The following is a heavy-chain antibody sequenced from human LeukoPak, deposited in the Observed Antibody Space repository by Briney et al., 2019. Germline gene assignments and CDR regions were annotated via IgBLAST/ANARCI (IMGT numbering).Heavy chain of an antibody. CDR1: GYAFSDYY. CDR2: INPNSGGT. CDR3: ARDLEAAGELDY. V-gene: IGHV1-2*02. D-gene: IGHD6-13*01. J-gene: IGHJ4*02. Sequence: ASVKVSCKASGYAFSDYYMHWVRQAPGQGLEWMGWINPNSGGTKYTQKFQGRVTMTRDTSISTAYMEMSWLRFDDTAVYYCARDLEAAGELDYWGQGTLVTVSS.